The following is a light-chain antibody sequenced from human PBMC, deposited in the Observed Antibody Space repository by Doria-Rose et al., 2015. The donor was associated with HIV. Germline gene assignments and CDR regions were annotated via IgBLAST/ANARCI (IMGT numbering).Light chain of an antibody. Sequence: QSVLTQPPSVSAAPGQKVTISCSGSSSNIGSNYVSWYQHLPGTAPKLLIYDNNKRPSGIPDRFSGSKSDTSATLGITGLQTGDEADYYCGAWDTSLSAGVFGGGTKVTVL. CDR2: DNN. CDR1: SSNIGSNY. CDR3: GAWDTSLSAGV. J-gene: IGLJ3*02. V-gene: IGLV1-51*01.